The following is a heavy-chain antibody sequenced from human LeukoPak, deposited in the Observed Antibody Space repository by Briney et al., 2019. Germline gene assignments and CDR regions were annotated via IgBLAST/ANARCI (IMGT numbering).Heavy chain of an antibody. CDR3: ARGNWNYVWDY. J-gene: IGHJ4*02. CDR2: IYYRGST. D-gene: IGHD1-7*01. V-gene: IGHV4-61*01. Sequence: MPSETLSLTRTVSGGSVSSGSDYWSWIRQPTGKGLEWIGYIYYRGSTNYNPSLKSRVTISVDTSKNQFSLKLSSVTAADTAVYYCARGNWNYVWDYWGQGTLVTVSS. CDR1: GGSVSSGSDY.